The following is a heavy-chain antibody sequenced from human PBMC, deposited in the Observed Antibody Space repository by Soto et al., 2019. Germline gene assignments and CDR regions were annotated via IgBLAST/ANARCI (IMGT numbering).Heavy chain of an antibody. CDR1: GGSISSGDYY. V-gene: IGHV4-30-4*01. J-gene: IGHJ5*02. CDR2: IYYSGST. CDR3: ARAIDAVAAPNWFDP. Sequence: SETLSLTCTVSGGSISSGDYYWSWIRQPPGKGLEWIGYIYYSGSTYYNPSLKSRVTISVDTSKNQFSLKLSSVTAADTAVYYCARAIDAVAAPNWFDPWGQGTLVTV. D-gene: IGHD2-15*01.